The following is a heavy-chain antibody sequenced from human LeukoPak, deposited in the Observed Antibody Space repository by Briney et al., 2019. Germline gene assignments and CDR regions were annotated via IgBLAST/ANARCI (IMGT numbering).Heavy chain of an antibody. CDR3: ASGYCSGGSCYSPLNYYMDV. V-gene: IGHV3-11*01. CDR2: ISSSGSTI. J-gene: IGHJ6*03. Sequence: GGSLRLSCAASGFTFSDYWMSRVRQAPGKGLEWVSYISSSGSTIYYADSVKGRFTISRDHAKNSLYLQMNSLRAEDTAVYYCASGYCSGGSCYSPLNYYMDVWGKGSTVTVSS. D-gene: IGHD2-15*01. CDR1: GFTFSDYW.